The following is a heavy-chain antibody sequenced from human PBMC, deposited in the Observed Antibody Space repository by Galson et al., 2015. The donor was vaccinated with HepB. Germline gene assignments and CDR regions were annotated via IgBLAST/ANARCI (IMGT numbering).Heavy chain of an antibody. V-gene: IGHV1-18*01. CDR3: ARDSEYSSSSVYRY. J-gene: IGHJ4*02. CDR2: ISAYNGNT. D-gene: IGHD6-6*01. Sequence: SVKVSCKASGYTFTSYGIGWVRQAPGQGLEWMGWISAYNGNTNYAQKLQGRVTMTTDTSTSTAYMELRSLRSDDTAVYYCARDSEYSSSSVYRYWGQGTLVTVSS. CDR1: GYTFTSYG.